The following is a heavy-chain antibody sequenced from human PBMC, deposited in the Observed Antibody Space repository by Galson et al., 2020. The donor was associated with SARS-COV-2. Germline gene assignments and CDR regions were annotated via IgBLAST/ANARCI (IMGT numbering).Heavy chain of an antibody. D-gene: IGHD5-18*01. CDR3: ARERGGYNYGYWGGSGEDYYYMDV. Sequence: TGGSLRLSCAASGFTFSDYYMNWIRQTPGKGLEWISYISSSGSTIYYADSVKGRFTISRDNAKNSLYLQMNSLRAEDTAVYYCARERGGYNYGYWGGSGEDYYYMDVWGKGTTVTISS. V-gene: IGHV3-11*04. CDR1: GFTFSDYY. CDR2: ISSSGSTI. J-gene: IGHJ6*03.